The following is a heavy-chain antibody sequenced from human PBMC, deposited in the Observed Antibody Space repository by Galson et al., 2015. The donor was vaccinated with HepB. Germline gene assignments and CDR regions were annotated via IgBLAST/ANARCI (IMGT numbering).Heavy chain of an antibody. Sequence: SLRLSCAASGFTFSSYWMSWVRQAPGKGLEWVANIKQDGSEKYYVDSVKGRFTISRDNAKNSLYLQMNSLRAEDTAVYYCARDLRSRIHYYGSGSSPLDYWGQGTLVTVSS. V-gene: IGHV3-7*03. CDR3: ARDLRSRIHYYGSGSSPLDY. CDR1: GFTFSSYW. D-gene: IGHD3-10*01. CDR2: IKQDGSEK. J-gene: IGHJ4*02.